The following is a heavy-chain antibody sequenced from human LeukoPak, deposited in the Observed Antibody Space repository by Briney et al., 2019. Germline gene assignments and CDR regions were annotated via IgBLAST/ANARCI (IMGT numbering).Heavy chain of an antibody. CDR3: ARVYYYDSRGYFHGAFDI. Sequence: GASVKVSCKASGYTFTGYYMHWVRQAPGQGLEWMGWINPNTGGTSYAQKFQGRVTMTRDTSISTAYMELSRLRSDDTAVYYCARVYYYDSRGYFHGAFDIWGQGTMVTVSS. V-gene: IGHV1-2*02. CDR2: INPNTGGT. CDR1: GYTFTGYY. D-gene: IGHD3-22*01. J-gene: IGHJ3*02.